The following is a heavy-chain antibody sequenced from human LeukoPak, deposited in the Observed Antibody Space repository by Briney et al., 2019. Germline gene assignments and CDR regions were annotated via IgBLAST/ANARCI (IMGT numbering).Heavy chain of an antibody. J-gene: IGHJ4*02. Sequence: GGSLRLSCAASGFPFNTYNMNWVRQAPGKCLEWVSSISSSGSFIYYADSLKGRITISRDNAKNSLFLQVSNLRVDDTAVYYCVRGRDYDYISGTHRYWDLDFWGQGTLVTVSS. CDR2: ISSSGSFI. CDR3: VRGRDYDYISGTHRYWDLDF. CDR1: GFPFNTYN. V-gene: IGHV3-21*06. D-gene: IGHD3-16*02.